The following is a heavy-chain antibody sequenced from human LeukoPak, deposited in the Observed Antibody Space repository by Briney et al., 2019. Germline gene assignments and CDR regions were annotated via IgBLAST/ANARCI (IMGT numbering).Heavy chain of an antibody. CDR1: GYTFSSYS. CDR2: ISGSGVIT. D-gene: IGHD3-22*01. V-gene: IGHV3-23*01. CDR3: ARGRSGYGPFDAFDI. J-gene: IGHJ3*02. Sequence: GGSLRLSCTASGYTFSSYSMTWVRQAPGKGLEWVSAISGSGVITYYADSVKGRFAASRGNSKNTLYLQMNSLRAEDTAVYYCARGRSGYGPFDAFDIWGQGTWVTVSS.